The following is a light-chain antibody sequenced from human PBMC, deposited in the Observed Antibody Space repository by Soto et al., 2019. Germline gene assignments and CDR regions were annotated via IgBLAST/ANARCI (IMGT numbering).Light chain of an antibody. V-gene: IGKV3-20*01. CDR2: GAS. Sequence: EIVLTQSPGTLSLSPGERATLSCRASQSVSSSYLAWYQQKPGQAPRRLIYGASSRATGIPDRFSGSESGTDLTLTISRLEPEDFAVYYCQRYGSSPPWTFGQGTKVEIK. CDR3: QRYGSSPPWT. CDR1: QSVSSSY. J-gene: IGKJ1*01.